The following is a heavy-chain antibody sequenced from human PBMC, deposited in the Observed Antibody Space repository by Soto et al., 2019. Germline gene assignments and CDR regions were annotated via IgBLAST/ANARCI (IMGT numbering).Heavy chain of an antibody. J-gene: IGHJ4*02. CDR1: GGTFSSYT. Sequence: QVQLVQSGAEVKKPGSSVKVSCKASGGTFSSYTISWVRQAPGQGLEWMGRIIPILGIANYAQKFQGRVTITADKSTSTAYMELSSLRSEDTAVYYCARDRQWELLLPLEYWGQGTLVTVSS. D-gene: IGHD1-26*01. V-gene: IGHV1-69*08. CDR3: ARDRQWELLLPLEY. CDR2: IIPILGIA.